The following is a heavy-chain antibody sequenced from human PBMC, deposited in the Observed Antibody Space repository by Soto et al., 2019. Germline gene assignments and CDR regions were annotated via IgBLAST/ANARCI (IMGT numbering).Heavy chain of an antibody. J-gene: IGHJ4*02. CDR1: GFVFRSYG. V-gene: IGHV3-30*18. D-gene: IGHD2-2*01. CDR3: AKDRPGYCSSTSCSTNLDF. Sequence: GSLRLSCEASGFVFRSYGMHWVRQAPGKGLEWVAIISFDGNDKYYVDSVKGRFTISRDNSKDTLYLQLDSLRPEDTAVYYCAKDRPGYCSSTSCSTNLDFWGQGT. CDR2: ISFDGNDK.